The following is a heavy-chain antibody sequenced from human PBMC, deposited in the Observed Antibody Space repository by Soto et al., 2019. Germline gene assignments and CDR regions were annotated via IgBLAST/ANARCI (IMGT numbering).Heavy chain of an antibody. CDR1: GGSFSGYY. Sequence: PSETLSLTCAVYGGSFSGYYWSWIRQPPGKGLEWIGEINHSGSTNYNPSLKSRVTISVDTSKNQFSLKLSSVTAADTAVYYCARGVGSGYDPLYGMDVWGQGTTVTVSS. D-gene: IGHD5-12*01. CDR2: INHSGST. J-gene: IGHJ6*02. V-gene: IGHV4-34*01. CDR3: ARGVGSGYDPLYGMDV.